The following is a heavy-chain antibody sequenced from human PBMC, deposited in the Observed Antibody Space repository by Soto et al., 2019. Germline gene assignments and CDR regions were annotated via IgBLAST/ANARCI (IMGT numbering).Heavy chain of an antibody. Sequence: EVQLVESGGGSVQPGGSLRLDFAASGFTFTTSWMSWVRQPPGKGLEHVASINADGSERNYVDSVRGRFTISRDNARQSLYLQLNSLRAEDTAVFYCPRNLRYSQFDSWGQGALVTVSS. D-gene: IGHD3-9*01. CDR2: INADGSER. CDR3: PRNLRYSQFDS. CDR1: GFTFTTSW. V-gene: IGHV3-7*01. J-gene: IGHJ4*02.